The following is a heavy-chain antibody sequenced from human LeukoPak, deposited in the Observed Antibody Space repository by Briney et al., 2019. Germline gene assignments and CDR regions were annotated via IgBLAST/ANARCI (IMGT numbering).Heavy chain of an antibody. CDR2: IRQDGGET. V-gene: IGHV3-7*01. CDR3: ARTIEMATISYFDY. J-gene: IGHJ4*02. D-gene: IGHD5-24*01. CDR1: GFSISDYG. Sequence: GGSLRLSCAASGFSISDYGMNWVRQAPGKGLEWVANIRQDGGETKYVDSVKGRFTISRDNAKNSLYLQMNSLRAGDTAVYYCARTIEMATISYFDYWGQGTLVTVSS.